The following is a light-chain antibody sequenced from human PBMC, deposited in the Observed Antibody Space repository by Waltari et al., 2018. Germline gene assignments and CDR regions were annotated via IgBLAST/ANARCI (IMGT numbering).Light chain of an antibody. J-gene: IGKJ1*01. V-gene: IGKV3-20*01. CDR3: QHYGTSSWT. Sequence: LLTQSPVTLSLSPGEGATLSCRASQTIRSNNLAWYQQKLGQTPRLLIFGATNRATDVPDRFSGSGSGTDFSLMITRLGPEDSAVYFCQHYGTSSWTFGQGTRVEMK. CDR1: QTIRSNN. CDR2: GAT.